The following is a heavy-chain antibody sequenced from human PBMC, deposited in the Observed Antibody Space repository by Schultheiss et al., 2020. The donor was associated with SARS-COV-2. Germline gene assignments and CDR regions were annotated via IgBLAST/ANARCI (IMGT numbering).Heavy chain of an antibody. V-gene: IGHV4-39*07. CDR2: INHSGST. Sequence: SETLSLTCTVSGGSISSSSYYWGWIRQPPGKGLEWIGEINHSGSTNYNPSLKSRVTISVDTSKNQFSLKLSSVTAADTAVYYCARDRSRDSSGRTGYFDYWGQGTLVTVSS. D-gene: IGHD3-22*01. CDR3: ARDRSRDSSGRTGYFDY. J-gene: IGHJ4*02. CDR1: GGSISSSSYY.